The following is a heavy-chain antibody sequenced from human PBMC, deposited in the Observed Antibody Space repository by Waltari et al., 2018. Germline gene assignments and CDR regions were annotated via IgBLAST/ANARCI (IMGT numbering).Heavy chain of an antibody. J-gene: IGHJ4*02. Sequence: QVQLQQWGAGLLKPSETLSLTCAVYGGSFSGYYWSWIRQPPGKGLEWIGEINHRGSTNYNPSLKSRDTISLDTSKNQFSLKLSSVTAADTAVYYCARGRKGAYSYDAQGYWGQGTLVTVSS. CDR1: GGSFSGYY. CDR3: ARGRKGAYSYDAQGY. V-gene: IGHV4-34*01. CDR2: INHRGST. D-gene: IGHD5-18*01.